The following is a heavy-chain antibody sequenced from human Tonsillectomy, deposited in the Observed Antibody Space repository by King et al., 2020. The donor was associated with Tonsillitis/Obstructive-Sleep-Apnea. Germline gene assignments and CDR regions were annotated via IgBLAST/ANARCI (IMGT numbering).Heavy chain of an antibody. D-gene: IGHD4-17*01. CDR3: TTTPAYGDYAFDS. CDR2: INAGNGYP. CDR1: GDDFTNYA. V-gene: IGHV1-3*01. Sequence: VQLVQSGAALQRPGASVKVSCKASGDDFTNYAIHWVRQAPGQRPEWMGWINAGNGYPKYAQKLQGRVAFTRDKSESTAYMDLYGLTSEDTAMYFCTTTPAYGDYAFDSWGQGTLVTVSS. J-gene: IGHJ4*02.